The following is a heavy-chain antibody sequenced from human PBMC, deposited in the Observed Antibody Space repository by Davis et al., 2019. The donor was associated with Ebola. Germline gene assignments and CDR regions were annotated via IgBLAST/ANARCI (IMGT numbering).Heavy chain of an antibody. D-gene: IGHD3-22*01. Sequence: MPSETLSLTCTVSGGSISSYYWSWIRQPPGKGLEWIGYIYYSGSTNYNPSLKSRVTISVDTSKNQFSLRLSSVTAADTAVYYCARVAVDRSAYPLWDWGQGTLVTVSS. CDR1: GGSISSYY. CDR2: IYYSGST. J-gene: IGHJ4*02. CDR3: ARVAVDRSAYPLWD. V-gene: IGHV4-59*08.